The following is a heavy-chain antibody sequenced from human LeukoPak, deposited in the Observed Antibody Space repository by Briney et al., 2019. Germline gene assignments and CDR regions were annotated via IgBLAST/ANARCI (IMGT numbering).Heavy chain of an antibody. CDR1: GGSLSSYY. CDR2: IYYSGST. CDR3: ARDSGGYRRYYYYYMDG. J-gene: IGHJ6*03. V-gene: IGHV4-59*13. D-gene: IGHD1-26*01. Sequence: PSDTLSLTCTVCGGSLSSYYWSWIRQPPATALEGIGYIYYSGSTNYNPTLKSRVTISVDTSKNQFSLKLSSVTTADTAVYYCARDSGGYRRYYYYYMDGWGKGTTVTVSS.